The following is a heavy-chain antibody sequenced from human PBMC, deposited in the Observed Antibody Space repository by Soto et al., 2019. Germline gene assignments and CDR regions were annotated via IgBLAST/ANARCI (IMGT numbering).Heavy chain of an antibody. CDR2: IIPIFGTA. V-gene: IGHV1-69*13. J-gene: IGHJ4*02. Sequence: SVKVSCKASGGTFSSYAISWVRQAPGQGLEWMGGIIPIFGTANYAQKFQGRVTITADESTSTAYMELSSLRSEDTAVYYCARSLGYYGSGSPFLLFDYWGQGTLVTVSS. D-gene: IGHD3-10*01. CDR3: ARSLGYYGSGSPFLLFDY. CDR1: GGTFSSYA.